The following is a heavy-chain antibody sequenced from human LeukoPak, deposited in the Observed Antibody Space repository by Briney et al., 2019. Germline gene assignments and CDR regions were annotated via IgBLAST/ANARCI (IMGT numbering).Heavy chain of an antibody. V-gene: IGHV1-8*01. Sequence: ASVKVSCKASGYTFTSYDINWVRQATGQGLEWMGWMNPNSGNTGYAQKFQGRVTMTRNTSISTAYMELSSLRSEDTAVYYCARARGYCSSTSCYSWFDPWGQGTLVTVSS. CDR2: MNPNSGNT. CDR1: GYTFTSYD. D-gene: IGHD2-2*02. J-gene: IGHJ5*02. CDR3: ARARGYCSSTSCYSWFDP.